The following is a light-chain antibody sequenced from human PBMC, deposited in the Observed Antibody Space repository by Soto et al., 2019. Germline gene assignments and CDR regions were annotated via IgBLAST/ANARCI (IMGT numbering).Light chain of an antibody. J-gene: IGKJ2*01. CDR3: QQYSSTPYT. Sequence: EIELTQSPGTLSLSPGERATLSCRASQSVSSTYFAWYQRKPGQSPRLLIYGASSRATGIPDRFSGNGSGTDFTLTISRLEPEDFAVYYCQQYSSTPYTFGQGTTLEIK. CDR2: GAS. V-gene: IGKV3-20*01. CDR1: QSVSSTY.